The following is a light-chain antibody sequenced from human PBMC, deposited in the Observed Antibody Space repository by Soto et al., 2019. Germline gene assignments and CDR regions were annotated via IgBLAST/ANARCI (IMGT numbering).Light chain of an antibody. J-gene: IGKJ1*01. CDR3: QQYGNSPRT. Sequence: EIVLTQSPGTLSLSPGERATLSCRASQSVTSTYLAWYQQRPGQAPRLLIYGASNRVPGIPDRFSGSGSGTDFTLTISRLEPEDFAVYYCQQYGNSPRTFGQGTKVELK. CDR1: QSVTSTY. CDR2: GAS. V-gene: IGKV3-20*01.